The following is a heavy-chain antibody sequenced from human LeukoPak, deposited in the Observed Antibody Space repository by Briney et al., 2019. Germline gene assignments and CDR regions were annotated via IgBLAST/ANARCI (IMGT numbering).Heavy chain of an antibody. CDR1: GDSVSSNIAA. CDR3: ARTVTAYYYDSSGYYQIDAFDI. CDR2: TYYRSKWYN. Sequence: SQTLSLTCAISGDSVSSNIAAWNWIRQSPSRGLEWLGRTYYRSKWYNDYAVSVKSRITINPDTSKNQFSLQLNSVTPEDTAVYYCARTVTAYYYDSSGYYQIDAFDIWGQGTMVTVSS. D-gene: IGHD3-22*01. V-gene: IGHV6-1*01. J-gene: IGHJ3*02.